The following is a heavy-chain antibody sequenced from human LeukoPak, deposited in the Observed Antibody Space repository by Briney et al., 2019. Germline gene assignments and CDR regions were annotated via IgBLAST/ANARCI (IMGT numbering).Heavy chain of an antibody. D-gene: IGHD5-24*01. J-gene: IGHJ4*02. CDR1: GFTFSDYY. CDR3: ARDLGVATIDPFDY. CDR2: ISSSGSTI. Sequence: GGSLRLSCAASGFTFSDYYMSWIRQAPGKGLEWVSYISSSGSTIYYADSVKGRFTISRDNAKNTLYLQMNSLRAEDTAVYYCARDLGVATIDPFDYWGQGTLVTVSS. V-gene: IGHV3-11*04.